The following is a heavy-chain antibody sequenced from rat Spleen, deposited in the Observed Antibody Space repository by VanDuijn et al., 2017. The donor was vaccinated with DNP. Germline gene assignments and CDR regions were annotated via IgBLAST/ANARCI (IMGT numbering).Heavy chain of an antibody. V-gene: IGHV3-1*01. CDR2: ISYSGST. CDR3: ARLEFGGYTYYFDY. D-gene: IGHD1-11*01. J-gene: IGHJ2*01. Sequence: EVRFQESGPGLVKPSESLSLTCSVTGYSITSNYWGWIRKFPGNKMEWMGYISYSGSTGYNPSLKSRISITRDTSKNQFFLQLNSVTTEDTATYYWARLEFGGYTYYFDYWGQGVMVTVSS. CDR1: GYSITSNY.